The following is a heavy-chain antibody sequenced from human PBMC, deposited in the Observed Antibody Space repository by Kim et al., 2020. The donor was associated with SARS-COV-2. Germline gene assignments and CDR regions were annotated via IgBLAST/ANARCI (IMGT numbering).Heavy chain of an antibody. V-gene: IGHV5-51*01. CDR3: AGHMRAGRYYYDSGTYKTRMDV. J-gene: IGHJ6*02. Sequence: GESLKISCKGSGYSFTNYWIAWVRQMPGRGLEWMGIIYPGDSDTRYSPSFQGQVTISADKSTSSAYLQWSTLQASDTAIYYCAGHMRAGRYYYDSGTYKTRMDVWGQGTPVTVSS. CDR1: GYSFTNYW. CDR2: IYPGDSDT. D-gene: IGHD3-10*01.